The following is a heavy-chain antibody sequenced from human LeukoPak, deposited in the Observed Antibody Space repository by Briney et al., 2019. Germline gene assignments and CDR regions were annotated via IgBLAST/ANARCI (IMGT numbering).Heavy chain of an antibody. CDR2: INPNSGGT. V-gene: IGHV1-2*02. CDR3: ARGPHWGPHFDY. D-gene: IGHD7-27*01. Sequence: ASVKVSCKASGYTFSDYYMHWVRQAPGEGLEWMGWINPNSGGTNYAQNFQGRVTMTRDTSISTAYMELSRLRSDDTAVYYCARGPHWGPHFDYWGQGTLVTVSS. J-gene: IGHJ4*02. CDR1: GYTFSDYY.